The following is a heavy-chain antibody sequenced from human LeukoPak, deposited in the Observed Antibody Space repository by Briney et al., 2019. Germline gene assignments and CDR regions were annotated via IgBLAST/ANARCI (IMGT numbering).Heavy chain of an antibody. J-gene: IGHJ4*02. V-gene: IGHV3-48*04. Sequence: GGSLRLSCAASGFTFSSYSMNWVRQAPGKGLEWVSYISSSSSTIYYADSVKGRFTISRDNAKNSLYLQMNSLSAEDTAVYYCARVVAYSSSPYFDYWGQGTLVTVSS. CDR3: ARVVAYSSSPYFDY. CDR1: GFTFSSYS. CDR2: ISSSSSTI. D-gene: IGHD6-6*01.